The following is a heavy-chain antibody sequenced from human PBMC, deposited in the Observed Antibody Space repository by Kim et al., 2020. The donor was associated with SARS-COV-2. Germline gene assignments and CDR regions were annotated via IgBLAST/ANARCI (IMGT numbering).Heavy chain of an antibody. J-gene: IGHJ4*02. CDR2: INPNSGDT. CDR3: TREDC. Sequence: ASVKVSCKASGYTFTGYYLHWVRQAPGQGLEWVGWINPNSGDTNCAQKFQGRVTMTRDTSINTAYMVLSSLRSDDTAMYYCTREDCWGQGTLVTVSS. V-gene: IGHV1-2*02. CDR1: GYTFTGYY.